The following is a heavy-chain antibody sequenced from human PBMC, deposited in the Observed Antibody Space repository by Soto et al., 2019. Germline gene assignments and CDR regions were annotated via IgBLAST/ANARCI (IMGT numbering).Heavy chain of an antibody. CDR1: GDSVSSNRAA. D-gene: IGHD6-6*01. V-gene: IGHV6-1*01. J-gene: IGHJ1*01. Sequence: SQTISLTCAISGDSVSSNRAAWNWIRQSPSRCLEWLGRTYCRSKWYNDYAVSVKIRITINPDTSKKQFSLQLNSVTPEDTDVYYCARDGAARAYFKHWVQGTLVTVSS. CDR3: ARDGAARAYFKH. CDR2: TYCRSKWYN.